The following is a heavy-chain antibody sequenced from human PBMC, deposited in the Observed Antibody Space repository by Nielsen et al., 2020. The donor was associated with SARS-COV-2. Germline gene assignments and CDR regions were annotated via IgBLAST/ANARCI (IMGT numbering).Heavy chain of an antibody. V-gene: IGHV3-23*01. J-gene: IGHJ4*02. Sequence: GESLKISCAASGFTFSNYAMNWVRQAPGKGLEWVSAISGGGGSTYYADSVKGRFTISRDNSKNTLYLQMNSLRAEDTAVYYCAKDRYYDFWSGYYFDYWGQGTLVTVSS. CDR2: ISGGGGST. CDR1: GFTFSNYA. D-gene: IGHD3-3*01. CDR3: AKDRYYDFWSGYYFDY.